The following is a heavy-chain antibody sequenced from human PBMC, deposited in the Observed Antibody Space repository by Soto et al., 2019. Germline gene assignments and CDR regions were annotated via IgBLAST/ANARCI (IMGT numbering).Heavy chain of an antibody. V-gene: IGHV4-31*03. D-gene: IGHD1-1*01. J-gene: IGHJ5*02. Sequence: SETLSLTCTVSGGSISSGGYYWSWIRQHPGKGLEWIGYIFYSGTTYYNPSLKSRVTISVDTSKNQFSLKLTSVTAADTAVYYCARDQLEGNWFDPWGQGTLVTVSS. CDR3: ARDQLEGNWFDP. CDR1: GGSISSGGYY. CDR2: IFYSGTT.